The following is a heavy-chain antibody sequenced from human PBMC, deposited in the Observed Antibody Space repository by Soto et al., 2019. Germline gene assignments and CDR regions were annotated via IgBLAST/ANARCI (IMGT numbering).Heavy chain of an antibody. CDR2: ISTSGNTI. J-gene: IGHJ4*02. CDR3: TRDIDYYDSSGYQDY. D-gene: IGHD3-22*01. Sequence: HPGGSLRLSCAASGFTFSSYEMNWVRQAPGEGLEWVSYISTSGNTIHYADSVKGRFTISRDNAKNSLYLQMNSLRAEDTAVYYCTRDIDYYDSSGYQDYWGKGT. CDR1: GFTFSSYE. V-gene: IGHV3-48*03.